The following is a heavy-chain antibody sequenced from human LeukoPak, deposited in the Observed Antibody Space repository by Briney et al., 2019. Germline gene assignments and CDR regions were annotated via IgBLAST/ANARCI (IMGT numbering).Heavy chain of an antibody. J-gene: IGHJ4*02. D-gene: IGHD6-19*01. CDR1: GFTVSSNY. V-gene: IGHV3-66*01. Sequence: PGGSLRLSCAASGFTVSSNYMSWVRQAPGKGLEWVSVIYSGGSTYYADSVKGRFAISRDNSKNTLYLQINSLRVEDTAIYYCARDDTAVAGQDYWGQGTLVTVSS. CDR3: ARDDTAVAGQDY. CDR2: IYSGGST.